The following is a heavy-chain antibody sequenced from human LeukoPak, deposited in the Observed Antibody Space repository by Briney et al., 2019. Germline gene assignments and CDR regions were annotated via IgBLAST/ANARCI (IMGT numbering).Heavy chain of an antibody. CDR1: GGSISRGDYY. CDR3: ARAAYSGSYHSDY. J-gene: IGHJ4*02. D-gene: IGHD1-26*01. V-gene: IGHV4-30-4*01. CDR2: IYYTGIT. Sequence: PSETLSLTCSVSGGSISRGDYYWSWIRQPPGKGLEWIGYIYYTGITYYNPSLKSRVTISVDTSKNQFSLNLSSVTAADTAVYYCARAAYSGSYHSDYWGQGTLVTVSS.